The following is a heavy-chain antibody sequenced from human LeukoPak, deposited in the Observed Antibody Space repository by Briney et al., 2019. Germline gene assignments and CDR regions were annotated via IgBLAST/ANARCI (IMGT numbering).Heavy chain of an antibody. CDR1: GFTFSSYA. CDR2: ISYDGSNK. CDR3: AKDSGSSYGGLDY. J-gene: IGHJ4*02. V-gene: IGHV3-30*04. Sequence: GGSLRLSCAASGFTFSSYAMHWVRQAPGKGLEWVAVISYDGSNKYYADSVKGRFTISRDNSKNTLYLQMNSLRAEDTAVYYCAKDSGSSYGGLDYWGQGTLVTVSS. D-gene: IGHD1-26*01.